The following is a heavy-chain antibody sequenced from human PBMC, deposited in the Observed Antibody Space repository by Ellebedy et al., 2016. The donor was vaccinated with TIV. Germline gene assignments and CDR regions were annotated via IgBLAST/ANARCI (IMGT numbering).Heavy chain of an antibody. CDR3: ARDRYGMDV. V-gene: IGHV4-59*12. J-gene: IGHJ6*02. CDR2: IHHMGTT. CDR1: GGYLRTYY. Sequence: SETLSLXCNVSGGYLRTYYWSWIRQSPGKGLEWIGYIHHMGTTYYNPSLQSRVTISGDRSKNQFSLKLTSVNAADTAVYFCARDRYGMDVWGPGTTVTVSS.